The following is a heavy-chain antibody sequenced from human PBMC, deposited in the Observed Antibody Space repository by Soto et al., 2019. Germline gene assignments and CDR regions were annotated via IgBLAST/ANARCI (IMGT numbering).Heavy chain of an antibody. CDR1: GFTFSSYG. CDR3: AREACRGCGMDV. V-gene: IGHV3-33*01. CDR2: IWYDGSNK. Sequence: LRLSCAASGFTFSSYGIHWVRQAPGKGLEWVAIIWYDGSNKYYADSVKGRFTISRDNYRNTVYPQMDSLRAEDTAVYYCAREACRGCGMDVWGQGTTVTVSS. J-gene: IGHJ6*02.